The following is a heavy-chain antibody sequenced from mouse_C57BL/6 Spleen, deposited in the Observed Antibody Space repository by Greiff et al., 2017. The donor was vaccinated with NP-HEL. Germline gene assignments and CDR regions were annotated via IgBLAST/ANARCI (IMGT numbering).Heavy chain of an antibody. D-gene: IGHD1-1*01. J-gene: IGHJ4*01. V-gene: IGHV1-82*01. CDR2: IYPGDGDT. CDR1: GYAFSSSW. CDR3: ARGATVGERETASYAMDD. Sequence: QVQLQQSGPELVKPGASVKISCKASGYAFSSSWMNWVKQRPGKGLEWIGRIYPGDGDTNYNGKFKGKATLTADTSSSTAYMQLSSLTSEDSAVYFCARGATVGERETASYAMDDWGQGTSVTVSS.